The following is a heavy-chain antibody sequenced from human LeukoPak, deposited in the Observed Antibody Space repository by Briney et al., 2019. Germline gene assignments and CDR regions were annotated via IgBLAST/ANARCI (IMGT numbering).Heavy chain of an antibody. Sequence: SETLSLTCTVSGGSISSYYWSWIRQPPGKGLEWIGYIYYSGSTNYNPSHKSRVTISVDTSNNQFSLKLSSVTAADTAVYYCAGIQSPYYYYGMDVWGQGTTVTVSS. CDR2: IYYSGST. CDR3: AGIQSPYYYYGMDV. J-gene: IGHJ6*02. CDR1: GGSISSYY. V-gene: IGHV4-59*01.